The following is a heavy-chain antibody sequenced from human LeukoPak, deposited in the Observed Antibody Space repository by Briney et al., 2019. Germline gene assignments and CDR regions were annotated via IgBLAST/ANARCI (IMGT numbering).Heavy chain of an antibody. Sequence: SETLSLTCTVSGGSISSSSYYWGWIRQPPGKRLEWIGSIYYSGSTYYNPSLKSRVTISVDTSKNQFSLKLSSVTAADTAVCYCARQRRYYDSSGYYPDAFDIWGQGTMVTVSS. J-gene: IGHJ3*02. D-gene: IGHD3-22*01. CDR1: GGSISSSSYY. CDR2: IYYSGST. CDR3: ARQRRYYDSSGYYPDAFDI. V-gene: IGHV4-39*01.